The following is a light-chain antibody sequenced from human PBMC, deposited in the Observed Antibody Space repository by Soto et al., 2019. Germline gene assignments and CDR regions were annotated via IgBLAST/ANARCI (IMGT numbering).Light chain of an antibody. CDR3: RSYTSSSTYVV. J-gene: IGLJ2*01. V-gene: IGLV2-14*01. Sequence: QSALTQPASVSGSPGQSTTISCTGTRSDVGGYHYVSWYQQHPRKAPKLMIYDVSIRPSGVSNCLSGSKSGNTASLTSSGLQAEDEADYYCRSYTSSSTYVVFGGVTKVTVL. CDR2: DVS. CDR1: RSDVGGYHY.